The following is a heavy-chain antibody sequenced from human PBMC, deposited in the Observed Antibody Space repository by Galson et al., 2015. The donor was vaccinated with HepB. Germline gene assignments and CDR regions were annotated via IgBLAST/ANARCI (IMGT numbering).Heavy chain of an antibody. D-gene: IGHD3-22*01. V-gene: IGHV1-2*02. CDR3: ARGHYDSYGYYELGGVYAFEI. J-gene: IGHJ3*02. Sequence: SVKVSCKASGYTFTGYYMHWVRQAPGQGLEWMGWINPKSGDTNYAQKFQGRVTMTRDTSISTAYMEPSRLRSDDTAVYYCARGHYDSYGYYELGGVYAFEIWGQGTMVTVSS. CDR2: INPKSGDT. CDR1: GYTFTGYY.